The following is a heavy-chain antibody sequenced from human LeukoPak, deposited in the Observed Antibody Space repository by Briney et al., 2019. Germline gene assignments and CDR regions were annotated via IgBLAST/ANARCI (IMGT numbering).Heavy chain of an antibody. CDR3: APRGQYSSAFDY. CDR1: GFTFSNAW. Sequence: GGSLRLSCAASGFTFSNAWMRWVRQAPGKGLEWVGRIKRKTDSGTTDHAAPVKGRLTISRDDSKNTLYLQMNSLKTEDTAVYYCAPRGQYSSAFDYWGQGTLVTVSS. CDR2: IKRKTDSGTT. J-gene: IGHJ4*02. V-gene: IGHV3-15*01. D-gene: IGHD6-25*01.